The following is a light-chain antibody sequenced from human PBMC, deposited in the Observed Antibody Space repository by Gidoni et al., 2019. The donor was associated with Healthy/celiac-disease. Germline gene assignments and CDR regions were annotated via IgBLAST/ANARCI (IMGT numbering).Light chain of an antibody. CDR3: QQYYSFPWT. CDR2: AAS. CDR1: QDISSY. V-gene: IGKV1D-8*02. Sequence: AIWMTQSPSLLSASTGDRVTISCRRSQDISSYLAWYQQKPGKAPELLSYAASTLQSGVPSRFSGSGSGTDFTLTISCLQPEDFATYYCQQYYSFPWTFGQGTKVEIK. J-gene: IGKJ1*01.